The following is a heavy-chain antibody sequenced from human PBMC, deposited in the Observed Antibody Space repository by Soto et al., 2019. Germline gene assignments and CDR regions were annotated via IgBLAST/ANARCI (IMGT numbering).Heavy chain of an antibody. D-gene: IGHD6-6*01. CDR1: EFTFSSYA. CDR3: ADSHSSFGPCDY. J-gene: IGHJ4*02. V-gene: IGHV3-30-3*01. Sequence: QVQLVESGGGGVQPGRSLRLSCAASEFTFSSYAMHWVRQAPGNGLEWVAVISYDGGNKYYADSVKGRFTISRDNSKNTLYLQMNSLRAEDTAVYYCADSHSSFGPCDYWGQGTLVTVSS. CDR2: ISYDGGNK.